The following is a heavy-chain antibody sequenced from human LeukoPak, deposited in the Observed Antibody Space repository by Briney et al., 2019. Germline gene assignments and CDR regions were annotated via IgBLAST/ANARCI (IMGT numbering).Heavy chain of an antibody. D-gene: IGHD6-6*01. V-gene: IGHV3-7*01. J-gene: IGHJ3*02. Sequence: PGGSLRLSCAASGFTFSSYWMSWVRQAPGKGLEWVANIKQDGSEKYYVDSVKGRFAISRDNAKNSLYLQMNSLRAEDTAVYYCARDPGPSIPAWGAFDIWGQGTKVTVSP. CDR2: IKQDGSEK. CDR1: GFTFSSYW. CDR3: ARDPGPSIPAWGAFDI.